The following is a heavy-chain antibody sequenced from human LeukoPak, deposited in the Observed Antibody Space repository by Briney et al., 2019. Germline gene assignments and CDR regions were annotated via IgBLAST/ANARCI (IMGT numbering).Heavy chain of an antibody. Sequence: GGSLRLSCAASGFTFSNYGMHWVRRAPGKGLEWVALISHDGSREDYAESVKGRFTISRDNSKNTLYLQMNSLRGEDTAVYYCAKNGAEVGDFDYWGQGTLVTVSS. CDR1: GFTFSNYG. V-gene: IGHV3-30*18. CDR3: AKNGAEVGDFDY. J-gene: IGHJ4*02. D-gene: IGHD2-8*01. CDR2: ISHDGSRE.